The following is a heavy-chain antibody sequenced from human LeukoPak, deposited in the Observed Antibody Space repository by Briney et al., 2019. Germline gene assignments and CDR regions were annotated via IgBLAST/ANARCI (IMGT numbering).Heavy chain of an antibody. CDR2: VYITGPT. CDR1: GGSFSGHY. Sequence: SETLSLTCTVSGGSFSGHYWTWIRQPAGRGLEFIGRVYITGPTNYNASLLGRVTMSVDTSKSQFSLNLTTVTAAETAVYYCARDHTPLRSDYYYYLDVWGKGTTVTVS. CDR3: ARDHTPLRSDYYYYLDV. J-gene: IGHJ6*03. D-gene: IGHD4-17*01. V-gene: IGHV4-4*07.